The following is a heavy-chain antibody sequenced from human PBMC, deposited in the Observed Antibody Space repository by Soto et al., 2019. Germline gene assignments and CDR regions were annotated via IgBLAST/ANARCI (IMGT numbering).Heavy chain of an antibody. J-gene: IGHJ4*02. CDR2: IYYTGST. CDR1: SGSISTYY. V-gene: IGHV4-59*01. CDR3: AGAPNWDFFDF. D-gene: IGHD7-27*01. Sequence: SETLSLTCTVSSGSISTYYWSWIRQPPGKGLEWIGYIYYTGSTNYNPSLKTRVAISMDTSKNQFSLNLSSVTAADTAVYYCAGAPNWDFFDFWGLGTLVTVSS.